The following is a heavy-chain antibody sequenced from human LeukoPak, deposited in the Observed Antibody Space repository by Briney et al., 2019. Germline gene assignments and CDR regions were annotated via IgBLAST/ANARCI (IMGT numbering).Heavy chain of an antibody. CDR2: INPNSGGT. V-gene: IGHV1-2*02. J-gene: IGHJ6*03. CDR1: GYTFTGYY. D-gene: IGHD5-18*01. CDR3: ARDGRVQLWLRDYYYYYYYMDV. Sequence: GASVKVSCKASGYTFTGYYMHWVRQAPGQGLEWMGWINPNSGGTNYAQKFQGRVTMTRETSISTAYMELSRLRSDDTAVYYCARDGRVQLWLRDYYYYYYYMDVWGKGTTVTVSS.